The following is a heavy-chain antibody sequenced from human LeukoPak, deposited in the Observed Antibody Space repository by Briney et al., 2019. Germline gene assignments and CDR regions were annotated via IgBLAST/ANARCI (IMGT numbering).Heavy chain of an antibody. CDR3: ARAWWDSSYYYYGMDV. V-gene: IGHV3-53*04. Sequence: SGGSLRLSCAASGFTVSSNYMSGVRQAPGKGLEWVSVIYSGGSTYYADSVKGRFTISRHNSKNTLYLQMNSLRAEDTAVYYCARAWWDSSYYYYGMDVWGQGTTVTVSS. CDR2: IYSGGST. J-gene: IGHJ6*02. D-gene: IGHD3-22*01. CDR1: GFTVSSNY.